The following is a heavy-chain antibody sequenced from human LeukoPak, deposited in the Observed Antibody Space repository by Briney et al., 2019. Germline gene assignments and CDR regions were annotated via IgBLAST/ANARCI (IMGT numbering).Heavy chain of an antibody. Sequence: PGGSLRLSCAASGFTFSSYSMNWVRQAPGKGLEWVSAISGSGGSTYYADSVKGRFTISRDNSKNTLYLQMNSLRAEDTAVYYCAKITGAFRIVGDEDYWGQGTLVTVSS. J-gene: IGHJ4*02. V-gene: IGHV3-23*01. CDR1: GFTFSSYS. CDR2: ISGSGGST. CDR3: AKITGAFRIVGDEDY. D-gene: IGHD1-26*01.